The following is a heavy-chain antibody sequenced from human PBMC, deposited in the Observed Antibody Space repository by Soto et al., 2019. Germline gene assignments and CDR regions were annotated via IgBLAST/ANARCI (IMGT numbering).Heavy chain of an antibody. CDR1: GFTFSNYG. V-gene: IGHV3-33*01. Sequence: QVQLVESGGGVVQPGRSLRLSCAASGFTFSNYGMHWVRQAPGKGLEWVAVIWYDGSNKYYGDSVKGRFTISRDYSKNMLFLQMKSQRAEDTALYYCARDSDYGSNSGWLDPWGQGTLVTVSS. CDR2: IWYDGSNK. D-gene: IGHD4-17*01. CDR3: ARDSDYGSNSGWLDP. J-gene: IGHJ5*02.